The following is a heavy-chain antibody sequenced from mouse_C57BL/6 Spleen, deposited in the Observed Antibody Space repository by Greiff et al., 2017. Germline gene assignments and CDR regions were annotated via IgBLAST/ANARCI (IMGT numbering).Heavy chain of an antibody. Sequence: EVMLVESGGGLVKPGGSLKLSCAASGFTFSSYAMSWVRQTPEKRLEWVATISDGGSYTYYPDNVKGRFTISRDNAKNNLYLQMSHLKSEDTAMYYCAREGNSNYKWVAYWGQGTLGTVSA. J-gene: IGHJ3*01. CDR3: AREGNSNYKWVAY. D-gene: IGHD2-5*01. CDR2: ISDGGSYT. V-gene: IGHV5-4*01. CDR1: GFTFSSYA.